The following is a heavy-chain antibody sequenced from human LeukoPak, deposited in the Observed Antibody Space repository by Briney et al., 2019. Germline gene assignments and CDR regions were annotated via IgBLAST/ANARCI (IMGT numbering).Heavy chain of an antibody. D-gene: IGHD6-19*01. Sequence: GGSLRLSCAASGFTFSGSAMHWVRQAPGKGLEWVGRIRSKANSYATAYAASVKGRFTISRDDSKNTAYLQMNSLKIEDTAVYYCTRPYSSGYYWGQGTLVTVSS. CDR3: TRPYSSGYY. J-gene: IGHJ4*02. V-gene: IGHV3-73*01. CDR2: IRSKANSYAT. CDR1: GFTFSGSA.